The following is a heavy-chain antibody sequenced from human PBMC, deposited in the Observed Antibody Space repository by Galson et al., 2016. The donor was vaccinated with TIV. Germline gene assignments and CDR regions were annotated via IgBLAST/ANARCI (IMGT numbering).Heavy chain of an antibody. J-gene: IGHJ2*01. D-gene: IGHD4-23*01. CDR3: ARPASVTPRLRYLDL. Sequence: SLRLSCAASGFALSSFAIHWVRQAPGKGLEWVALISSGGGNQYFADSVQGRFTISRDNSNNTLSLQMTNLRPEDTAVYYCARPASVTPRLRYLDLWGRGTPLIVS. CDR2: ISSGGGNQ. V-gene: IGHV3-30-3*01. CDR1: GFALSSFA.